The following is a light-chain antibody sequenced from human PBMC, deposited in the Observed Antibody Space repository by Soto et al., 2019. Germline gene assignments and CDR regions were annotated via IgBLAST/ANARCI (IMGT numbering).Light chain of an antibody. CDR3: QHRSNWPA. J-gene: IGKJ4*01. V-gene: IGKV3-11*01. Sequence: ENVLTQSPATLSLSPGEGATLSCRASQSINTYLAWYQQKPGQAPRLLIYDASKRATGIPARFSGSGSGTNFTLTISSLEPEDFALYYCQHRSNWPAFGGGTKVEIK. CDR2: DAS. CDR1: QSINTY.